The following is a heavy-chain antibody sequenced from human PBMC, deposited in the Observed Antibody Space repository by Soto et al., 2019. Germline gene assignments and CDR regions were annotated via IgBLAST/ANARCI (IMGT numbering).Heavy chain of an antibody. CDR1: GYTFTGYY. J-gene: IGHJ6*02. D-gene: IGHD2-2*01. V-gene: IGHV1-2*02. CDR2: INPNSGGT. CDR3: ASDIVVVPAAEPGGMGV. Sequence: ASLKVSCKASGYTFTGYYMHWVRQAPGQGLEWMGWINPNSGGTNYAQKFQGRVTMTRDTSISTAYMELSRLRSDDTAVYYCASDIVVVPAAEPGGMGVWGQGTTVTVSS.